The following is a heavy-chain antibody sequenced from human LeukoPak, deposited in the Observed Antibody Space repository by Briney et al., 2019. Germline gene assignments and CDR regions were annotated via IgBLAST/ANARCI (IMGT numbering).Heavy chain of an antibody. CDR2: FSGSGGST. D-gene: IGHD3-22*01. CDR1: GFTFSSYA. V-gene: IGHV3-23*01. J-gene: IGHJ4*02. CDR3: AKDQFYDSSGVFDY. Sequence: GGSLRLSCAASGFTFSSYAMSWVRQAPGKGLECISGFSGSGGSTYYADSVKGRFTISRDNSKNTLYLQMNSLRAEDTAVYYCAKDQFYDSSGVFDYWGQGTLVTVSS.